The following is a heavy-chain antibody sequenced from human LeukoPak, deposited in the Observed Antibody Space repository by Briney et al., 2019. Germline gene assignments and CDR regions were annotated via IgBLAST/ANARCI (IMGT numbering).Heavy chain of an antibody. CDR2: IYSGGST. J-gene: IGHJ6*02. CDR3: ARASGGGAMVRAYYYGMDV. CDR1: GFTVSNNY. V-gene: IGHV3-53*04. Sequence: GGSLRLSCAASGFTVSNNYMSWVRQAPGKGLEWVSVIYSGGSTYYADSVKGRFTISRHNSKNTLYLQMNSLRAEDTAVYYCARASGGGAMVRAYYYGMDVWGQGTTVTVSS. D-gene: IGHD5-18*01.